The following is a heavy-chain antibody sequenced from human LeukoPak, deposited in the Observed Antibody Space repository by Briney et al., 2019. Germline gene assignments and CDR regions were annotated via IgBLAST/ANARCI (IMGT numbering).Heavy chain of an antibody. CDR1: GLTFSTNC. Sequence: GGSLRLSCAASGLTFSTNCMSWVRQAPGKGLEGVSFIYSGGNTYYSDSVKGRCTISRENYKNTVHLQMNSLRAEDTAMYYCARRAGDYSHPYDYWGQGTLVTVSS. J-gene: IGHJ4*02. CDR2: IYSGGNT. V-gene: IGHV3-53*01. D-gene: IGHD3-22*01. CDR3: ARRAGDYSHPYDY.